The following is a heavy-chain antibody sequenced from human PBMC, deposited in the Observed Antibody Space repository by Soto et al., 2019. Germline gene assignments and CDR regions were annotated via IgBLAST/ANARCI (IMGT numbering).Heavy chain of an antibody. CDR1: GFTFSRYG. J-gene: IGHJ4*02. CDR3: ARGTLRGDYGADY. CDR2: IWYDGSNK. D-gene: IGHD2-21*02. Sequence: QVQLVESGGGVVQPGRSLRLSCAASGFTFSRYGMQWVRQAPGKGLEWVAVIWYDGSNKCYADSVKGRFTISRDNSKNTLYLQMNSLGVEDTAVYYCARGTLRGDYGADYWGQGTLVTVSS. V-gene: IGHV3-33*01.